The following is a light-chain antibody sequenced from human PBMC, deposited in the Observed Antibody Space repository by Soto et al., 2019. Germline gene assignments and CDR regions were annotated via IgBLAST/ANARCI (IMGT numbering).Light chain of an antibody. CDR2: KAS. Sequence: DIQMTQSPSTLSASIGDRVATTCRASDNIGPWVAWYQQKPGKAPKLLIYKASTLETGAPSRFAGSGSGTGFTLTITRLQPDDFATYYCQHYNSYSRTFGQGTKVDIK. J-gene: IGKJ1*01. CDR1: DNIGPW. V-gene: IGKV1-5*03. CDR3: QHYNSYSRT.